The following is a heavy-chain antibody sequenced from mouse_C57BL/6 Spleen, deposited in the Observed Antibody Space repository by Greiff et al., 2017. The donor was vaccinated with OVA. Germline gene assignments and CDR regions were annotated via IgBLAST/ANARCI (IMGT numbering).Heavy chain of an antibody. V-gene: IGHV8-12*01. CDR1: GFSLSTSGMG. J-gene: IGHJ2*01. Sequence: QVQLKVSGPGILQSSQTLSLTCSFSGFSLSTSGMGVSWIRQPSGKGLEWLAHIYWDDDKRYNPSLKSRLTLSKDTSRNQVFLKITSVDTADTATYYCARGYDGYFLDDWGQGTTLTVSS. CDR3: ARGYDGYFLDD. CDR2: IYWDDDK. D-gene: IGHD2-3*01.